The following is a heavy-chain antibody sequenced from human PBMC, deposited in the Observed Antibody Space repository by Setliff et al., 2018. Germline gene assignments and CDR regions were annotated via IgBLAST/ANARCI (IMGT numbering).Heavy chain of an antibody. V-gene: IGHV3-7*01. D-gene: IGHD6-19*01. CDR2: IKQDESEK. Sequence: GGSLRLSCAASGFTFTNYWINWVRQAPGKGLEWVANIKQDESEKHYVGSVKGRFTISRDNARNSVYLQMNSLRAEDAAVYYCATSDWYATFDTRGFDLWGRGTLVT. CDR1: GFTFTNYW. CDR3: ATSDWYATFDTRGFDL. J-gene: IGHJ2*01.